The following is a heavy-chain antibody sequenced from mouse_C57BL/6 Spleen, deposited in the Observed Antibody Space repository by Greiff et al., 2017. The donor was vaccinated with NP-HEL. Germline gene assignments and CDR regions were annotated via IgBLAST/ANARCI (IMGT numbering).Heavy chain of an antibody. Sequence: VQLQQSGAELVRPGASVKLSCTASGFNIKDDYMHWVKQRPEQGLEWIGWIDPENGDTEYASKFQGKATITADTSSNTAYLQLSSLTSEDTAVYYCTIHYYGSSPWFAYWGQGTLVTVSA. CDR2: IDPENGDT. D-gene: IGHD1-1*01. CDR1: GFNIKDDY. CDR3: TIHYYGSSPWFAY. V-gene: IGHV14-4*01. J-gene: IGHJ3*01.